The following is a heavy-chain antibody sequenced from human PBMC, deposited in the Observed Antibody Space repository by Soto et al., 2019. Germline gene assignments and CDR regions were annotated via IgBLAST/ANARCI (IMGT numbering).Heavy chain of an antibody. CDR3: ARGSSSWAPAAFDI. Sequence: SVKVSCKASGGTFSSYTIGWVRQAPGQGLEWMGRIIPILGIANYAQKVQGRVTITADKSTSTAYMELSSLRSEDTAVYYCARGSSSWAPAAFDIWGQGTMVTVSS. D-gene: IGHD6-13*01. CDR1: GGTFSSYT. J-gene: IGHJ3*02. CDR2: IIPILGIA. V-gene: IGHV1-69*02.